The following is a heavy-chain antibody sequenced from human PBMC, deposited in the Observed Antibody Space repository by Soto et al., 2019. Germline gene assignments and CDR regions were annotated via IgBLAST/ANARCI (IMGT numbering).Heavy chain of an antibody. Sequence: SETLCLTCTVSSGSSISVGYYWSWIRQHPGKGLEWIGYIYYSGITYYNPSLKSRVTMSVDTSKNQFSLKLSSVTAADTAVYYCARWPQLEPRFDYWGQGTLVTVSS. D-gene: IGHD1-1*01. V-gene: IGHV4-31*03. J-gene: IGHJ4*02. CDR2: IYYSGIT. CDR1: SGSSISVGYY. CDR3: ARWPQLEPRFDY.